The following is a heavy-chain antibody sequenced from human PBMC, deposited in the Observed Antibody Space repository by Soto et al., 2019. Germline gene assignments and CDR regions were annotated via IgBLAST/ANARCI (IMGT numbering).Heavy chain of an antibody. V-gene: IGHV4-30-2*01. CDR2: IYHSGST. J-gene: IGHJ6*02. CDR3: ARAGHDYGDCGTGSFSVFNYYGMDV. CDR1: GGSISSGGYS. Sequence: SETLSLTCAVSGGSISSGGYSWSWIRQPPGKGLEWIGYIYHSGSTYYNPSLKSRVTISVDRSKNQFSLKLSSVTAADTAVYYCARAGHDYGDCGTGSFSVFNYYGMDVWGQGTTVTVSS. D-gene: IGHD4-17*01.